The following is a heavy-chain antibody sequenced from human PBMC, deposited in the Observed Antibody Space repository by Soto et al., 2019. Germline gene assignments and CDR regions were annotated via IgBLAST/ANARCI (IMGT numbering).Heavy chain of an antibody. J-gene: IGHJ5*02. CDR1: GSSIVSYY. D-gene: IGHD1-26*01. V-gene: IGHV4-59*01. CDR2: VYYTGST. Sequence: KASETLSLTCTVSGSSIVSYYCSCVRHSPWKGLEWIGYVYYTGSTNYNPSLKSRVTISLDTSKNQFSLILSSVTAADTAMYYCARDPSGHPPLYRFDPWGPGTLVTVSS. CDR3: ARDPSGHPPLYRFDP.